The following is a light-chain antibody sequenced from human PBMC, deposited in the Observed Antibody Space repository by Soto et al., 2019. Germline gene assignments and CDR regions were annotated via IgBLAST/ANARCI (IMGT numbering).Light chain of an antibody. CDR3: QQYKNWPPLT. CDR2: GAF. J-gene: IGKJ4*01. V-gene: IGKV3-15*01. Sequence: EIVMTQSPATLSVSPGETATLSCMASQSVSDNLAWYQQKPGQGPRLLIYGAFTRATGIPARFSGSGSGTEFTLTISSLQSEDFAVYYCQQYKNWPPLTFGGGTKVEIK. CDR1: QSVSDN.